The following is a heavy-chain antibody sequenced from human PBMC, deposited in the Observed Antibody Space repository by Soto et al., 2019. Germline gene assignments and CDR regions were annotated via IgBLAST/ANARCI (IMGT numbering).Heavy chain of an antibody. CDR1: GFTFSSYG. V-gene: IGHV3-33*01. CDR2: IWYDGSNK. Sequence: GGSLRLSCAASGFTFSSYGMHWVRQAPGKGLEWVAVIWYDGSNKYYADSVKGRFTISRDNSKNTLYLQMNSLRAEDTAVYYCAREYSSSFYYCYYGMDVWGQGTTVTVSS. D-gene: IGHD6-6*01. CDR3: AREYSSSFYYCYYGMDV. J-gene: IGHJ6*02.